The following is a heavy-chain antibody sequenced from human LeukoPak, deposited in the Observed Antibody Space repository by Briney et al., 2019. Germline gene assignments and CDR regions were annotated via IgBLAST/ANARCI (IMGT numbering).Heavy chain of an antibody. D-gene: IGHD3-10*01. J-gene: IGHJ4*02. V-gene: IGHV3-7*01. CDR3: AREHWFGELGT. CDR2: IKEDGGEQ. Sequence: PGGSLRLSCAASGFTFSDYYMSWVRQALGKGLEWVANIKEDGGEQNYADSVKGRFTITRDNAKGTLFLQMNSLRAEDTALYYCAREHWFGELGTWGQGTLVSVSS. CDR1: GFTFSDYY.